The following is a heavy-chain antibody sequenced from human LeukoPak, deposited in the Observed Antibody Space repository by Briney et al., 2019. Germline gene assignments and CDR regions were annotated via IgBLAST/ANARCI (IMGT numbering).Heavy chain of an antibody. CDR1: GGSISSYY. CDR3: ASSPRIFWSGYPN. Sequence: SETLSLTCTVSGGSISSYYWSWIRQPPGKGLEWIGEINHSGSTNYNPSLKSRVTISVDTSKNQFSLKLSSVTAADTAVYYCASSPRIFWSGYPNWGQGTLVTVSS. D-gene: IGHD3-3*01. J-gene: IGHJ4*02. CDR2: INHSGST. V-gene: IGHV4-34*01.